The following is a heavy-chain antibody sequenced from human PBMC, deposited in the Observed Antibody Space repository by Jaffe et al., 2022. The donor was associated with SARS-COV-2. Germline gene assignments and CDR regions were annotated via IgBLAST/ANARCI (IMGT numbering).Heavy chain of an antibody. Sequence: EVQLVESGGGLVQPGRSLRLSCAASGFTFDDYAMHWVRQAPGKGLEWVSGISWNSGSIGYADSVKGRFTISRDNAKNSLYLQMNSLRAEDTALYYCAKDISDGYNYPAAFDIWGQGTMVTVSS. D-gene: IGHD5-12*01. J-gene: IGHJ3*02. CDR1: GFTFDDYA. CDR2: ISWNSGSI. V-gene: IGHV3-9*01. CDR3: AKDISDGYNYPAAFDI.